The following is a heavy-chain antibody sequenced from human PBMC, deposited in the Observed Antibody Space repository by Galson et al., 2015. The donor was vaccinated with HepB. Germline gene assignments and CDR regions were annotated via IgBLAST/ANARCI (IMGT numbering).Heavy chain of an antibody. V-gene: IGHV3-43*01. CDR1: GFTFDDYT. CDR3: AKGYSSSSFFDWFDP. J-gene: IGHJ5*02. CDR2: ISWDGGST. Sequence: SLRLSCAASGFTFDDYTMHWVRQAPGKGLEWVSLISWDGGSTYYADSVKGRFTISRDNSKNSPYLQMNSLRTEDTALYYCAKGYSSSSFFDWFDPWGQGTLVTVSS. D-gene: IGHD6-6*01.